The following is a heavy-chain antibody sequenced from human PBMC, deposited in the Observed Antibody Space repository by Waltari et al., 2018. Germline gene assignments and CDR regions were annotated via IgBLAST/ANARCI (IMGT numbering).Heavy chain of an antibody. D-gene: IGHD1-26*01. Sequence: QVQLQESGPGLVKPSETLSLTCTVSGGSISSHYWSWIRQPPGKGLEWIGYIYYSGSTNYNPSLKSRVTISGDTSKNQFSLKLSSVTAADTAVYYCASSRVGATTTFDYWGQGTLVTVSS. V-gene: IGHV4-59*11. CDR2: IYYSGST. J-gene: IGHJ4*02. CDR3: ASSRVGATTTFDY. CDR1: GGSISSHY.